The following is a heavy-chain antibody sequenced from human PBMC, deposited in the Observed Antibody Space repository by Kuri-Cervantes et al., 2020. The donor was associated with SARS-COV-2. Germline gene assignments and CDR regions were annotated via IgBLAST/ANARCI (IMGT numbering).Heavy chain of an antibody. D-gene: IGHD5-18*01. CDR3: ARGIHEGLDV. CDR2: ISSSGTYI. Sequence: GESLMISCAVSGFYFGDYYMSWIRQAPGKGLEWISFISSSGTYINYADSVKGRFTISRDGAKNSLDLQMHSLRADDTAVYYCARGIHEGLDVWGPGTTVTVSS. V-gene: IGHV3-11*06. J-gene: IGHJ6*02. CDR1: GFYFGDYY.